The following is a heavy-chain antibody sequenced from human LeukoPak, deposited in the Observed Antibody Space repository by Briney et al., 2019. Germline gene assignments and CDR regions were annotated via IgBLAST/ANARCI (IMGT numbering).Heavy chain of an antibody. CDR1: GGSFSGYY. Sequence: KSSETLSLTCAVYGGSFSGYYWSWIRQPPGKGLEWIGEINHSGSTNCNPSLKSRVTISVDTSKNQFSLKLSSVTAADTAVYYCASDTGATTVYFDYWGQGTLVTVSS. CDR3: ASDTGATTVYFDY. V-gene: IGHV4-34*01. J-gene: IGHJ4*02. D-gene: IGHD1-26*01. CDR2: INHSGST.